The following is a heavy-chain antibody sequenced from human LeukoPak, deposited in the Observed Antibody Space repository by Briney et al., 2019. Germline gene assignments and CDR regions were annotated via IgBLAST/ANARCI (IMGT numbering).Heavy chain of an antibody. J-gene: IGHJ4*02. CDR1: GGSISSYY. V-gene: IGHV4-59*01. CDR3: ARASVVPAAMFDY. Sequence: PSETLSLTCTVSGGSISSYYWSWIRQPPGKGLEWIGYIYYSGSTNYNPSLKSRVTISVDTSKTQFSLKLSSVTAADTAVYYCARASVVPAAMFDYWGQGTLVTVSS. D-gene: IGHD2-2*01. CDR2: IYYSGST.